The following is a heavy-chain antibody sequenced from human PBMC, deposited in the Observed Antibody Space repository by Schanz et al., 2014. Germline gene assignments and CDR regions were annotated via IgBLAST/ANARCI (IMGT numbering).Heavy chain of an antibody. CDR1: GITFSGYS. D-gene: IGHD5-12*01. J-gene: IGHJ3*02. Sequence: EVQLVESGGGLAQPGGSLRLSCAASGITFSGYSMNWVRRAPGKGLEWVSYISGSSSTKYYADSVKGRFTISRDNGKKSLYLQMDSLRAEDTAVYYCAGAVATIRADSFDIWGRGTMVAVSS. CDR2: ISGSSSTK. V-gene: IGHV3-48*01. CDR3: AGAVATIRADSFDI.